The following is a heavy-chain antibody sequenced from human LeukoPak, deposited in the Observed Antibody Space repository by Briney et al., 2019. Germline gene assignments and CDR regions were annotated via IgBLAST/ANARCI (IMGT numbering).Heavy chain of an antibody. J-gene: IGHJ4*02. CDR1: GFTFSSYA. CDR2: IKQDGSEK. V-gene: IGHV3-7*01. CDR3: ARESESGDY. Sequence: GGSLRLSCAASGFTFSSYAMSWVRQAPGKGLEWVANIKQDGSEKYYVDSVMGRFTISRDNAKNSLYLQMNSLRAEDTAVYYCARESESGDYWGQGTLVTVSS.